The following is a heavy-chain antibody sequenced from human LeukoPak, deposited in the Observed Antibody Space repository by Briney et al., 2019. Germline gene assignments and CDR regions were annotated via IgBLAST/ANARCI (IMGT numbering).Heavy chain of an antibody. J-gene: IGHJ3*02. D-gene: IGHD3-22*01. CDR2: INPNSGGT. Sequence: ASVKASCKASGYTFTGYYIHWVRQAPGQGLEWLGWINPNSGGTNYAQKFQGRVTMTRDTSISTAYMELSRLRSDDTAVYYCARDRVVPLNYYDSSGYYSDAFDIWGQGTMVTVSS. CDR3: ARDRVVPLNYYDSSGYYSDAFDI. V-gene: IGHV1-2*02. CDR1: GYTFTGYY.